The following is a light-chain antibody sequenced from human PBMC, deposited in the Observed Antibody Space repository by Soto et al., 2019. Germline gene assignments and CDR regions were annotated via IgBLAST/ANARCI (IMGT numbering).Light chain of an antibody. V-gene: IGLV2-14*01. CDR3: SSYTSSTTYV. CDR2: EVT. CDR1: SSDVGGYNY. J-gene: IGLJ1*01. Sequence: QSALTQPASVSGSPGQSITISCTGTSSDVGGYNYVSWYQQYPGKAPKLIIYEVTVRPSGVSIRFSGSKSGDTASLTISGLQAEDEADYYCSSYTSSTTYVFGGGNKVTVL.